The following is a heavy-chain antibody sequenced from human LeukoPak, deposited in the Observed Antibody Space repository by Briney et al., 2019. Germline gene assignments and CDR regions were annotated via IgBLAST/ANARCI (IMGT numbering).Heavy chain of an antibody. CDR2: IYCGGST. CDR3: ARDLGATVTTNGYYMDV. D-gene: IGHD4-17*01. V-gene: IGHV4-59*01. J-gene: IGHJ6*03. Sequence: SETLSLTCTVSGGSISSYYWSWIRQPPGKGLEWVGSIYCGGSTISNPSLKMRVTISVDTSKTQISLKLSSVTAADTAVYYCARDLGATVTTNGYYMDVWGKGTTVTVSS. CDR1: GGSISSYY.